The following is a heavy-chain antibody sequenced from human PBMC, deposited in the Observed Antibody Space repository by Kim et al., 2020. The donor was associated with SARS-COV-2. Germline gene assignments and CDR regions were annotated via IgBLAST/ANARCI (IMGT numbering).Heavy chain of an antibody. D-gene: IGHD5-12*01. J-gene: IGHJ3*02. CDR3: TTDEMATIWDAFDI. Sequence: GGSLRLSCEVSGFTFSDAWMSWVRQAPGKGLEWVGRIKTKAEGGTTDYGAPVKGRFTISRDDSKNTLYLQMNSLKTEDTAVYYCTTDEMATIWDAFDIWGQGTMVTVSS. V-gene: IGHV3-15*01. CDR2: IKTKAEGGTT. CDR1: GFTFSDAW.